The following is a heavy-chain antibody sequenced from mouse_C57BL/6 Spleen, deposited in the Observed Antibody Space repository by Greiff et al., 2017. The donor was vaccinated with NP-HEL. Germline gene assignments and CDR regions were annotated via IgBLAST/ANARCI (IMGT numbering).Heavy chain of an antibody. CDR3: TTRTGYYFDY. J-gene: IGHJ2*01. Sequence: EVQLVESGAELVRPGASVKLSCTASGFNITDYHMHWVKQRPEQSLEWIGWFDPENGDTEYASKFKGKATLTVDTSSNTAYLQLSSLTSEDTADYYCTTRTGYYFDYWGEGTTLTVSS. D-gene: IGHD2-2*01. V-gene: IGHV14-4*01. CDR1: GFNITDYH. CDR2: FDPENGDT.